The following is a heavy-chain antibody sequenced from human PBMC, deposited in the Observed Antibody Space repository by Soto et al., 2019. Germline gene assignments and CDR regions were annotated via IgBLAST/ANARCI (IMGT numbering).Heavy chain of an antibody. Sequence: SETLSLTCAVYGGSFSGYYWSWIRQPPGKGLEWIGEINHSGSTNYNPSLKSRVTISVDTSKNQFSLKLSSVTAADTAVYYCARGRRQLEPIATPTIDYWGQGTLVTVSS. CDR2: INHSGST. V-gene: IGHV4-34*01. J-gene: IGHJ4*02. CDR3: ARGRRQLEPIATPTIDY. CDR1: GGSFSGYY. D-gene: IGHD6-13*01.